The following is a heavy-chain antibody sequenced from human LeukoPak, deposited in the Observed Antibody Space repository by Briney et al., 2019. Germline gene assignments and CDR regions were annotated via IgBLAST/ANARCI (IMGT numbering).Heavy chain of an antibody. D-gene: IGHD6-19*01. CDR3: ARDLGGSGWYKREVAFDI. Sequence: GASVKVSCKASGGTFSSYTISWVRQAPGQGLEWMGRIIPILGIANYAQKFQGRVTITADKSTSTAYMELSSLRSEDTAVYYCARDLGGSGWYKREVAFDIWGQGTMVTVSS. CDR1: GGTFSSYT. CDR2: IIPILGIA. V-gene: IGHV1-69*04. J-gene: IGHJ3*02.